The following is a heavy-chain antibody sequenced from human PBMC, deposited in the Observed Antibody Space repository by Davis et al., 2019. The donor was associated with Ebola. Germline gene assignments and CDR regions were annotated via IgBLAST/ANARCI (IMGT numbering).Heavy chain of an antibody. CDR1: GGSFSGYY. CDR3: ARARYRDRGTSYFGLLDY. D-gene: IGHD3-3*01. V-gene: IGHV4-34*01. Sequence: SETLSLTCAVYGGSFSGYYWSWIRQPPGKGLEWIGEINHSGSTNYNPSLKSRVTISVDTSKNQFSLKLSSVTAADTAVYYCARARYRDRGTSYFGLLDYWGQGTLVTVSS. J-gene: IGHJ4*02. CDR2: INHSGST.